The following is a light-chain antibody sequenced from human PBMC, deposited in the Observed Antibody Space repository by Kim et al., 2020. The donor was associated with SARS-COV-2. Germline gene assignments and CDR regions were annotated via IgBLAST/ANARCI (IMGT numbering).Light chain of an antibody. J-gene: IGKJ2*01. V-gene: IGKV1-6*01. Sequence: AIQMTQSPSSLCASVGDRVTITCRASQGIRNDLGWYQQKPGEAPKLLIYSASNLQSGVPLRFSGGGSGTDFTLTIKNLQPEDFATYYCLQDHSYPLTFGQGTKLEIQ. CDR1: QGIRND. CDR3: LQDHSYPLT. CDR2: SAS.